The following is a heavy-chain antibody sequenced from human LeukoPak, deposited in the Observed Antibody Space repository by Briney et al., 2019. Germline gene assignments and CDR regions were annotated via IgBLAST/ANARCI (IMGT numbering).Heavy chain of an antibody. V-gene: IGHV3-43*02. CDR2: ISGDGGST. D-gene: IGHD3-22*01. CDR3: AKSSPDSSGYWDDAFDI. CDR1: GFTFDDYA. Sequence: GGSLRLSCAASGFTFDDYAMHWVRQAPGKGLEWVSLISGDGGSTYYADSVKGRFTISRDNSKNSLYLQMNSLRTEDTALYYCAKSSPDSSGYWDDAFDIWGQGTMVTVSS. J-gene: IGHJ3*02.